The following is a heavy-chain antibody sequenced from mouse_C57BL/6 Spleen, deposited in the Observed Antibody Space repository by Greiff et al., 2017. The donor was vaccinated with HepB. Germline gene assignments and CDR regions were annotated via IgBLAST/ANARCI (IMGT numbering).Heavy chain of an antibody. Sequence: EVKVVESGGGLVKPGGSLKLSCAASGFTFSSYAMSWVRQTPEKRLEWVATISDGGSYTYYPDNVKGRFTISRDNAKNNLYLQMSHLKSEDTAMYYCARDRGLLEDYFDYWGQGTTLTVSS. CDR3: ARDRGLLEDYFDY. D-gene: IGHD2-3*01. V-gene: IGHV5-4*01. CDR1: GFTFSSYA. CDR2: ISDGGSYT. J-gene: IGHJ2*01.